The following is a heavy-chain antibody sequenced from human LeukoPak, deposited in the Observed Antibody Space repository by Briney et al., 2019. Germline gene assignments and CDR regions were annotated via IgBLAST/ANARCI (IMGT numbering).Heavy chain of an antibody. CDR3: ARSHQQIEYYYCGMDV. CDR2: ISISPSYI. D-gene: IGHD1/OR15-1a*01. V-gene: IGHV3-21*01. CDR1: GFTFSSYY. J-gene: IGHJ6*02. Sequence: GGSLRLSCAASGFTFSSYYMSWVRQPPGKGLEWVSSISISPSYIYYADSVKGRFTISRDNARNSLYLQMNSLRAEDTAVYYCARSHQQIEYYYCGMDVWGQGTTVTVSS.